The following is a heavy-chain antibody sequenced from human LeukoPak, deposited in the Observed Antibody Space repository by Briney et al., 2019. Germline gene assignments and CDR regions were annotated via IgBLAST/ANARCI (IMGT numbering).Heavy chain of an antibody. Sequence: PSQTLSLNCTVSGGSIGSGGYYWSWIRQHPGKGLEWIGYIYYSGRTSYNPSLNSRVTISVDTSKNQFSLKLSSVTAADTAVYYCASPADHDYGMDVWGQGTTATVSS. CDR3: ASPADHDYGMDV. CDR2: IYYSGRT. J-gene: IGHJ6*02. V-gene: IGHV4-31*03. CDR1: GGSIGSGGYY.